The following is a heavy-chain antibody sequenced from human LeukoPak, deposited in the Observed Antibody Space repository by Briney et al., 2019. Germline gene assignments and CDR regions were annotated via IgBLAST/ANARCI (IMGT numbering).Heavy chain of an antibody. V-gene: IGHV3-30*02. CDR1: GFTFRNYW. Sequence: PGGSLRLSCAASGFTFRNYWISWVRQAPGKGLEWVAFIRDNGTNQYYADSVKGRFTISRDNSKNTLYMQMNSLRPDDTAFYYCAKGVGALDSWGQGTLVTVSS. D-gene: IGHD1-26*01. J-gene: IGHJ4*02. CDR3: AKGVGALDS. CDR2: IRDNGTNQ.